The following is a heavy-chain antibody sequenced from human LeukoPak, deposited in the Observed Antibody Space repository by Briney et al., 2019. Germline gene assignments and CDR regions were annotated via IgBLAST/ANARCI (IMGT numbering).Heavy chain of an antibody. CDR3: AKHQPIGPIVVVPAAILRPVAFDI. V-gene: IGHV3-23*01. J-gene: IGHJ3*02. D-gene: IGHD2-2*02. Sequence: GGSLRLSCATSQFKFNNYGMTWVRQGPGKGLEWVSSITGSGGRTQYADSVQGRFTISRDNSKNTLYLQMNSLRAEDTAVYYCAKHQPIGPIVVVPAAILRPVAFDIWGQGTMVTVSS. CDR2: ITGSGGRT. CDR1: QFKFNNYG.